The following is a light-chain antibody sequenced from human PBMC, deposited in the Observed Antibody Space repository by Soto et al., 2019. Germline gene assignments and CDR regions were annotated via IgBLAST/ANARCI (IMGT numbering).Light chain of an antibody. Sequence: EIVLTQSPGTLYLSPGERATLSCRASQSVASSYLAWHQQKPGQAPRLLIYGASSRANGIPDRFSGSGSGTDFTLTIRRLEPGDFAVYFCQQYGSSPWTFGQGTKVDIK. V-gene: IGKV3-20*01. CDR1: QSVASSY. CDR3: QQYGSSPWT. J-gene: IGKJ1*01. CDR2: GAS.